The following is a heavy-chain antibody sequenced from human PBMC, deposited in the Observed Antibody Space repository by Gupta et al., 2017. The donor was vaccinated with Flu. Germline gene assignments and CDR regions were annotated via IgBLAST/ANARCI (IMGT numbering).Heavy chain of an antibody. CDR2: ISWNSATA. Sequence: DDHAMHWVRRVPGKGLEWVSGISWNSATADDADSVKGRFTISRDNAKKSLFHQMNSLRAEDTAFYYCVKDSLSSSWSLFDFWVQGTLVSVS. CDR1: DDHA. J-gene: IGHJ4*02. CDR3: VKDSLSSSWSLFDF. V-gene: IGHV3-9*01. D-gene: IGHD6-13*01.